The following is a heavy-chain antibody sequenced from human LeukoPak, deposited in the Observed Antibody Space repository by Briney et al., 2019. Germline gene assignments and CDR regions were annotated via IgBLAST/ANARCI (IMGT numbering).Heavy chain of an antibody. CDR1: GGSVSNSLYY. D-gene: IGHD2-15*01. CDR2: IFYSGST. CDR3: SRLYSGTRPPDY. J-gene: IGHJ4*02. Sequence: SETLSLTCTVSGGSVSNSLYYWGWIRQPPGKGLEWIGSIFYSGSTYYNPSLKSRVTISVDTSKNQISLKVTSVTAADTAIYYRSRLYSGTRPPDYWGQGTLVTVSS. V-gene: IGHV4-39*01.